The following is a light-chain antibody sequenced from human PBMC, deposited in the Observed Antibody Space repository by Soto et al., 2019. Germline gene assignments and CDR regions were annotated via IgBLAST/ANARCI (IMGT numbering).Light chain of an antibody. CDR1: HIIISSS. CDR3: QLYDSSAYT. Sequence: EIVLTQSPGTLSLSPGERATLSCRASHIIISSSLAWYQQIPGQPPRLLIYDVSSRAPGIPDRFSGSGSGTDFTLTISRLEPEDFAVYSCQLYDSSAYTFGPGTKLEIE. V-gene: IGKV3-20*01. CDR2: DVS. J-gene: IGKJ2*01.